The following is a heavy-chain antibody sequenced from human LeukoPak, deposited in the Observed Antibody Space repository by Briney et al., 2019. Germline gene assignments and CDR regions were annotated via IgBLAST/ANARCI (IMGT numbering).Heavy chain of an antibody. CDR3: ERTPGSSGYYYYYYYMDV. Sequence: SQTLSLTCTVSGGSISSGSYYWSWIRQPAGKGLEWIGRIDTSGSTNYNPSLKSRVTISVDTSKNQFSLKLSSVTAADTAVYYCERTPGSSGYYYYYYYMDVWGKGTTVTVSS. J-gene: IGHJ6*03. CDR2: IDTSGST. V-gene: IGHV4-61*02. D-gene: IGHD3-22*01. CDR1: GGSISSGSYY.